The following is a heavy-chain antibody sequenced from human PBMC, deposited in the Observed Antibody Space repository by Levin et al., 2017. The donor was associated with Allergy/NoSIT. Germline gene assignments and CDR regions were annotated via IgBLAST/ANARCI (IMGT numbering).Heavy chain of an antibody. CDR2: ISHSGNT. Sequence: SETLSLTCAVSGGSMSSNKWWSWVRQPPGKGLEWIGEISHSGNTNYNPSLKSRVTISVDKSKNQFSLKLSSVTAADTAVYFCARVATTEEFDYWGQGTLVTVSS. D-gene: IGHD5-12*01. CDR3: ARVATTEEFDY. J-gene: IGHJ4*02. V-gene: IGHV4-4*02. CDR1: GGSMSSNKW.